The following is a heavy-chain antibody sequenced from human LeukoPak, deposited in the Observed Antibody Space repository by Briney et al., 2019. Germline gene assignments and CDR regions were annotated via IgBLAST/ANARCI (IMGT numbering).Heavy chain of an antibody. CDR3: ATVPLSSGWIY. J-gene: IGHJ4*02. CDR1: GYTFTGYY. Sequence: ASVKVSCKASGYTFTGYYMHWVRQAPGKGLEWMGGFDPEDGETIYAQKFQGRVTMTEDTSTDTAYMELSSLRSEDTAVYYCATVPLSSGWIYWGQGTLVTVSS. CDR2: FDPEDGET. V-gene: IGHV1-24*01. D-gene: IGHD6-19*01.